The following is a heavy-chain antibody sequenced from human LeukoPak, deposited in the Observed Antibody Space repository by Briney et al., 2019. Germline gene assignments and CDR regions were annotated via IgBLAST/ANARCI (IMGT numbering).Heavy chain of an antibody. CDR1: GGSISSYY. J-gene: IGHJ6*02. V-gene: IGHV4-59*12. CDR2: SQYSGST. CDR3: ARDYDYVWGSYRYYYYYGMDV. Sequence: SETLSLTCTVSGGSISSYYWNWIRQPPGKGLEWIAYSQYSGSTYYNPSLKSRVTMSVDTSKNQFSLNLSSVTAADTAVYYCARDYDYVWGSYRYYYYYGMDVWGQGTTVTVSS. D-gene: IGHD3-16*02.